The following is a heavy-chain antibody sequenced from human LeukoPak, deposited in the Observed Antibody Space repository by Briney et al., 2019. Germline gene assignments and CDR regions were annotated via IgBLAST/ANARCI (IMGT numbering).Heavy chain of an antibody. CDR3: AREILNRYCSSTSCYTDWFDP. CDR2: ISAYNGNT. Sequence: GASVKVSCKASGYTFTSYGISWVRQAPGQGLEGMGWISAYNGNTNYAQKLQGRVTMTTDTSTSTAYMELRSLRSDDTAVYYCAREILNRYCSSTSCYTDWFDPWGQGTLVTVSS. D-gene: IGHD2-2*02. V-gene: IGHV1-18*01. CDR1: GYTFTSYG. J-gene: IGHJ5*02.